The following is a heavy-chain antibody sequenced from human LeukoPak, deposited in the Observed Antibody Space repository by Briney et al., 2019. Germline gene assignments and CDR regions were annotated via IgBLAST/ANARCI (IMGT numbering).Heavy chain of an antibody. CDR3: ARRRFWYYGMDV. Sequence: SGGSLRLSCAASGFTFSDYYMSWIRQAPGKGLEWVSLISGGGSTIYYADSVKGRFTISRDNAKNSLYLQMKSLRAEDTAVYYCARRRFWYYGMDVWGQGTTVTVSS. CDR2: ISGGGSTI. J-gene: IGHJ6*02. CDR1: GFTFSDYY. V-gene: IGHV3-11*01. D-gene: IGHD3-3*01.